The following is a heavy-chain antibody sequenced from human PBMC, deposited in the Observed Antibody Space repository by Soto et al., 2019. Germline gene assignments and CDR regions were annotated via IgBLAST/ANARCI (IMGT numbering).Heavy chain of an antibody. CDR2: NYYSGIT. CDR1: GGSISSGGYY. D-gene: IGHD6-13*01. V-gene: IGHV4-31*03. CDR3: AREQQVRGFDP. J-gene: IGHJ5*02. Sequence: PSETLSLTCTVSGGSISSGGYYWTWIRQHPGKGLEWIGYNYYSGITYYNPSLKSRVTISLDTSKNQFSLKLSSVTAADTAVYYCAREQQVRGFDPWGQGTQVTVSS.